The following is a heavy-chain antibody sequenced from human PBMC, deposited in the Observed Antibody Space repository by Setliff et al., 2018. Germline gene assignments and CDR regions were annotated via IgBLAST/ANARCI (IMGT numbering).Heavy chain of an antibody. CDR2: IQGTGNT. Sequence: LSLTCTVSGGSISSGTHYWSWIRQPAGKVPEWIGLIQGTGNTNYNPSLQSRATISIDTSKNQISLKITSVTAADTALYSCAGTPARGTTWLSPFDYWGQGIQVTVS. CDR1: GGSISSGTHY. V-gene: IGHV4-61*02. J-gene: IGHJ4*02. D-gene: IGHD3-9*01. CDR3: AGTPARGTTWLSPFDY.